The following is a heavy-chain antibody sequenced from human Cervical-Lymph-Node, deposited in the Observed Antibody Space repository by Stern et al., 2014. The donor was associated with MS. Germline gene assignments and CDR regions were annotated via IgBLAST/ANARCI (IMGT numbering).Heavy chain of an antibody. Sequence: EMQLVESGGGLVKPGGSLRLSCEASGLTFSNAWMSWVRQAPGKGLEWVGRIKSIPDGGTTDYTAPVKGRFSISRDDAKNTVFLQMNSLKTEDSALYYCISQLPPSSSNDNRASLLDYWGRGTLVTVSS. J-gene: IGHJ4*02. CDR2: IKSIPDGGTT. V-gene: IGHV3-15*01. D-gene: IGHD2-2*01. CDR3: ISQLPPSSSNDNRASLLDY. CDR1: GLTFSNAW.